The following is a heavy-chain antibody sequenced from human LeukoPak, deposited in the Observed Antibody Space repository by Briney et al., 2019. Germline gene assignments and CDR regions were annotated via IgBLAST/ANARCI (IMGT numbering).Heavy chain of an antibody. CDR2: ISGSGGST. V-gene: IGHV3-23*01. Sequence: GGSLRLSCAASGFTFSSYAMSWVRQAPGKGLEWVSAISGSGGSTYYADSVNGRFTISRDNSQNTLYLQMNSLRAEDTAVYYCAKRRGYCSGGSCFPTSYYFAYWGQGTLVTVSS. D-gene: IGHD2-15*01. CDR3: AKRRGYCSGGSCFPTSYYFAY. CDR1: GFTFSSYA. J-gene: IGHJ4*02.